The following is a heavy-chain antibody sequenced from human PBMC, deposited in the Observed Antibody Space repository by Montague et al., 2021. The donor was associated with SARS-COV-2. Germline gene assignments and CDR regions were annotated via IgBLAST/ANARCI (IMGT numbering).Heavy chain of an antibody. D-gene: IGHD2-15*01. Sequence: SETLSLTCTVSGGSVNSGTYYWGWLRQPQGKGLVWIAYMYSSGSTNYNPSIKSRVTMSVDTSRNQFSLKLSSVTAAATAVYYCARGGLYCSGGRCSTFDIWGQGTMVIFSS. CDR2: MYSSGST. V-gene: IGHV4-61*01. CDR1: GGSVNSGTYY. CDR3: ARGGLYCSGGRCSTFDI. J-gene: IGHJ3*02.